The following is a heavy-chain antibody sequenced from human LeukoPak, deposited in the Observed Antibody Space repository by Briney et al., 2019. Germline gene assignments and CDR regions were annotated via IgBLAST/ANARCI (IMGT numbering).Heavy chain of an antibody. CDR3: ARRVAVAGYFNY. J-gene: IGHJ4*02. D-gene: IGHD6-19*01. CDR1: GGTFSSYA. Sequence: SVKVSYKASGGTFSSYAISWVRQAPGQGLEWMGRIIPILGIANYAQKFQGRVTITADKSTSTAYMELSSLRSEDTAVYYCARRVAVAGYFNYWGQGTLVTVSS. CDR2: IIPILGIA. V-gene: IGHV1-69*04.